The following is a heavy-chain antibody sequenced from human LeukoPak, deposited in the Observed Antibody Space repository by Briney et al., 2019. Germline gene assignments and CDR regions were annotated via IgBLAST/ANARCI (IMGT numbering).Heavy chain of an antibody. CDR2: IWYDGSNK. Sequence: PGGSLRLSCAASGFTFSSYGMHWVRQAPGKGLEWVAAIWYDGSNKYYADSVKGRLTISRDNSKNTLYLQMNSLRAEDTAVYYCVRRTPGYCSGGSCYGFQHWGQGTLVTVSS. D-gene: IGHD2-15*01. J-gene: IGHJ1*01. CDR1: GFTFSSYG. CDR3: VRRTPGYCSGGSCYGFQH. V-gene: IGHV3-33*01.